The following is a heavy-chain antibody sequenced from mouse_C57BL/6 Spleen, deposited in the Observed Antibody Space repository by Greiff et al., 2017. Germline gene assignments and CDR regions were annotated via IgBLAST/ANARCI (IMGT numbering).Heavy chain of an antibody. J-gene: IGHJ3*01. D-gene: IGHD2-1*01. Sequence: ESGPGLVKPSQSLSLTCSVTGYSITSGYYWNWIRQFPGNKLEWMGYISYDGSNNYNPSLKNRISITRDTSKNQFFLKLNSVTTEDTATYYCAREGNSHWLAYWGQGTLVTVSA. CDR2: ISYDGSN. CDR3: AREGNSHWLAY. CDR1: GYSITSGYY. V-gene: IGHV3-6*01.